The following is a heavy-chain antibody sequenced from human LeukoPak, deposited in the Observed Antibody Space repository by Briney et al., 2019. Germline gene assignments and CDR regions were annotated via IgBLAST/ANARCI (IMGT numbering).Heavy chain of an antibody. CDR2: INHSGST. V-gene: IGHV4-34*01. CDR1: GGSFSGYY. D-gene: IGHD6-13*01. J-gene: IGHJ4*02. CDR3: ARGKRGYSSSWYDY. Sequence: SETLSLTCAVYGGSFSGYYWSWIRQPPGKGLEWIGEINHSGSTNYKSSLMSRVTISVDTSKSQISLKLSSVTAADTAVYYCARGKRGYSSSWYDYWGQGTLVTVSS.